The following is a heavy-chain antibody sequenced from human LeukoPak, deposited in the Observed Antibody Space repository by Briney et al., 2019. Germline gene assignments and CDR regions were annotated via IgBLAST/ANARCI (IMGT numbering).Heavy chain of an antibody. V-gene: IGHV4-31*03. D-gene: IGHD2-2*01. J-gene: IGHJ4*02. CDR2: IYYSGST. Sequence: PSETLSLTCTVSGGSISSGGYYWSWIRQHPGKGLEWIGYIYYSGSTYYNPSLKSRVTISVDTSKNQFSLKLSSVTAADTAVYCCARALSLTSSFDYWGQGTLVTVSS. CDR1: GGSISSGGYY. CDR3: ARALSLTSSFDY.